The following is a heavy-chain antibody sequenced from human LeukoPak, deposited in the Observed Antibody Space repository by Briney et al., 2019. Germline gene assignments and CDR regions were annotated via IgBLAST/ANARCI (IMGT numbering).Heavy chain of an antibody. CDR1: GYTFTSYG. CDR2: ISAYNGNT. CDR3: ARDKYCSSTSCYLVY. Sequence: GASVRVSCKASGYTFTSYGISWVRQAPGQGLEWMGWISAYNGNTNYAQKLQGRVTMTTDTSTSTAYMELRSLRSEDTAVYYCARDKYCSSTSCYLVYWGQGTLVTVSS. V-gene: IGHV1-18*01. D-gene: IGHD2-2*01. J-gene: IGHJ4*02.